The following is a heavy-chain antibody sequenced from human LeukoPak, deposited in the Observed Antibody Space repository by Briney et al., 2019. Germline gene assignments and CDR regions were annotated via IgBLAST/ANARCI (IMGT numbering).Heavy chain of an antibody. V-gene: IGHV3-11*01. CDR3: ARVSTSGDYFDY. Sequence: AGGSLRLSCAASGFTFSDYYMSWIRQAPGKGLEWVSYISSSGSTIYYADSVKGRFTISRDNAKNSLYLQMNSLRAGDTAVYYCARVSTSGDYFDYWGQGTLVTVSS. D-gene: IGHD3-10*01. CDR1: GFTFSDYY. CDR2: ISSSGSTI. J-gene: IGHJ4*02.